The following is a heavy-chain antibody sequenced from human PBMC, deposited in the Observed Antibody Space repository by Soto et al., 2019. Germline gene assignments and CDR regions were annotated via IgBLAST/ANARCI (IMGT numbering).Heavy chain of an antibody. J-gene: IGHJ6*02. Sequence: VASVKVSCKASGYTFTSYHLHWVRQAPGQRPEWMGIINPSSGTTRYAQKFQGRVVMTRDTSTNTVNMELGRLRSEDTAVYYCARHLRFLEPRDNSAMDVWGQGTTVTVYS. D-gene: IGHD3-3*01. CDR2: INPSSGTT. CDR1: GYTFTSYH. V-gene: IGHV1-46*01. CDR3: ARHLRFLEPRDNSAMDV.